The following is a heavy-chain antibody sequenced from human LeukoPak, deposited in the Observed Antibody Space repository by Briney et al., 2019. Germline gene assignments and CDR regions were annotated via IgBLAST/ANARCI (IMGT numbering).Heavy chain of an antibody. CDR3: ARSSGYSSSGGLNWFDT. D-gene: IGHD6-13*01. J-gene: IGHJ5*02. V-gene: IGHV4-39*01. CDR2: IYYSGST. CDR1: GGSISSSSYY. Sequence: SETLSLTCTVSGGSISSSSYYWGWIRQPPGKGLEWIGSIYYSGSTYYNPSLKSRVTISVDTSKNQFSLKLSSVTAADTAVYYCARSSGYSSSGGLNWFDTWGQGTLVSVSS.